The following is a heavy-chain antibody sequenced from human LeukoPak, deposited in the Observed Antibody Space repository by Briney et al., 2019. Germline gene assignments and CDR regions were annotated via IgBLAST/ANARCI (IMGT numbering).Heavy chain of an antibody. Sequence: TSVKVSCKASGYTFTSYAMHWVRQAPGQRLEWMGWINAGNGNTKYSQKFQGRVTITRDTSASTAYMELSSLRSEDTAVYYCARVNYYYYGMDVWGQGTTVTVSS. CDR3: ARVNYYYYGMDV. CDR1: GYTFTSYA. V-gene: IGHV1-3*01. J-gene: IGHJ6*02. CDR2: INAGNGNT.